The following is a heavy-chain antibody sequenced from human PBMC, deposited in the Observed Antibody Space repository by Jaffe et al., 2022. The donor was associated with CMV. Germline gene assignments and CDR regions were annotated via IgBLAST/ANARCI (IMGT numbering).Heavy chain of an antibody. J-gene: IGHJ4*02. CDR1: GFTFSSYG. CDR3: ANVYADDNNFDY. D-gene: IGHD2-2*01. V-gene: IGHV3-30*18. CDR2: ISYDGSNK. Sequence: QVQLVESGGGVVQPGRSLRLSCAASGFTFSSYGMHWVRQAPGKGLEWVAVISYDGSNKYYADSVKGRFTISRDNSKNTLYLQMNSLRAEDTAVYYCANVYADDNNFDYWGQGTLVTVSS.